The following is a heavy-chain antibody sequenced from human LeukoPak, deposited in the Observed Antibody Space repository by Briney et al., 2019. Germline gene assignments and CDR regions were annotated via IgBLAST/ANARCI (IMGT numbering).Heavy chain of an antibody. Sequence: ASVKVSCKASGYTFTGNYIHWVRQAPGQGLEWMGWINPNSGGTNYAQKFQGRVTMTRDTSISTAYMELSRLRSDDTAVYYCARKAWFGESPGYFDYWGQGTLVTVSS. CDR3: ARKAWFGESPGYFDY. D-gene: IGHD3-10*01. CDR2: INPNSGGT. V-gene: IGHV1-2*02. J-gene: IGHJ4*02. CDR1: GYTFTGNY.